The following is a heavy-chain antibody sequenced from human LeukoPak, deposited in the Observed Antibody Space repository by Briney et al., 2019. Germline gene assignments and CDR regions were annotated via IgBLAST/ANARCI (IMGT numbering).Heavy chain of an antibody. CDR1: GYTFTSNY. CDR3: ARVGGHGDYRFDY. CDR2: ISPSGGST. D-gene: IGHD4-17*01. V-gene: IGHV1-46*01. J-gene: IGHJ4*02. Sequence: GASVKVSCKASGYTFTSNYMHWVRQAPGQGPEWMGVISPSGGSTTYAQKFQGRVTLTRDMSTSTDYLELSSLRSEDTAVYYCARVGGHGDYRFDYWGQGTLVTVSS.